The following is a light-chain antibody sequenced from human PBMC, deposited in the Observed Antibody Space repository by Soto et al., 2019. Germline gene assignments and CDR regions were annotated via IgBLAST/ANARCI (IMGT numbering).Light chain of an antibody. CDR2: DAS. V-gene: IGKV1-39*01. CDR1: QSISSW. CDR3: QQSYSTPFT. Sequence: DIQMTQSPSTLSASVGDRVTITCRASQSISSWLAWYQQKPGKAPKLLIYDASSLKSGVPSRFSGSGSETDFTLTISSLQPEDFAAYYCQQSYSTPFTFGPGTKVDIK. J-gene: IGKJ3*01.